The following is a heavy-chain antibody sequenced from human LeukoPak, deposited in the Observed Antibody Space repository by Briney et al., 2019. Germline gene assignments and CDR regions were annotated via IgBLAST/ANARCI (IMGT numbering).Heavy chain of an antibody. CDR3: VRGDGYNFFDY. CDR1: GFSVTNNY. CDR2: FYVGGAT. Sequence: TGGSLRLSCAVSGFSVTNNYMSWVRQAPGKGLEWVSVFYVGGATYYADSVKGRFTISRDNSENTLYLQMKSLRAEDTAVYYCVRGDGYNFFDYWGQGTLVTVSS. D-gene: IGHD5-24*01. V-gene: IGHV3-53*01. J-gene: IGHJ4*02.